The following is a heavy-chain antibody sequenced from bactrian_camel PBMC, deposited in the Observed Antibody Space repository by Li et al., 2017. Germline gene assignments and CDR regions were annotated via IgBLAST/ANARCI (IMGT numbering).Heavy chain of an antibody. Sequence: VQLVESGGGLVQPGGSLRPSCVGSGLRFSDYVLSWVRQTPGKGLEWVSSIHTGGAMDDYADSVKGRFAISRYNAQNTMYLQMNSLKTEDTGVYYCGATVRYCAGDYCFRGQGTQVTVS. V-gene: IGHV3S40*01. CDR1: GLRFSDYV. J-gene: IGHJ4*01. D-gene: IGHD1*01. CDR2: IHTGGAMD.